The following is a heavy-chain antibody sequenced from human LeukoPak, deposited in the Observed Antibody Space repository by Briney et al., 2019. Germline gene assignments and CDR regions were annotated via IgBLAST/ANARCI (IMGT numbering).Heavy chain of an antibody. CDR1: GFTFSSYG. D-gene: IGHD5-24*01. CDR3: AKEGRSLQTY. Sequence: GGSLRLSCAASGFTFSSYGMNWVRQAPGKGLEWVAYIDTSSRARYYGDSVKGRFTISRDNAKNSLYLQMNSLRVEDTAVYYCAKEGRSLQTYWGQGTLVTVSS. V-gene: IGHV3-48*04. J-gene: IGHJ4*02. CDR2: IDTSSRAR.